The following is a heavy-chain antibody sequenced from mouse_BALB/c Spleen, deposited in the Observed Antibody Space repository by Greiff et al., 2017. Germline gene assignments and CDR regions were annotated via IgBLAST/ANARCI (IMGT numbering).Heavy chain of an antibody. CDR1: GFSLTSYD. CDR3: VRDGYHFDY. Sequence: VKLMESGPGLVAPSQSLSITRTVSGFSLTSYDISWIRQPPGKGLEWLGVIWTGGGTNYNSAFMSRLSISKDNSKSQVFLKMNSLQTDDTAIHYCVRDGYHFDYWGQGTTLTVSS. J-gene: IGHJ2*01. CDR2: IWTGGGT. V-gene: IGHV2-9-2*01.